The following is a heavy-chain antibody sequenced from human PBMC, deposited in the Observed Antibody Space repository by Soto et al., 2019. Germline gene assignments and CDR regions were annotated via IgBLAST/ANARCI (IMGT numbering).Heavy chain of an antibody. CDR3: AAGDSSDTGDH. D-gene: IGHD5-18*01. CDR2: TNAILGKR. CDR1: GDTLSHYG. Sequence: QVQLVQSGAEVRKPGSSVKVSCKASGDTLSHYGVSWLRQVPGKGLEWMGGTNAILGKRDYAQKFQGRMTLTSVESTSTYYMELNSLTSEDTAVYYCAAGDSSDTGDHWGQRILVTVSS. V-gene: IGHV1-69*01. J-gene: IGHJ4*02.